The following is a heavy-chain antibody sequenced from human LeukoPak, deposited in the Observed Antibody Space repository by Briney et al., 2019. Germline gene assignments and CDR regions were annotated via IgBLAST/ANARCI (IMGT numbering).Heavy chain of an antibody. CDR3: AKDLFDIVVVVAATSYFDY. D-gene: IGHD2-15*01. J-gene: IGHJ4*02. Sequence: GGSLRLSYADSEFTFSSYGMSWVRQAPGKGLEWMSAISGSGGSTYYADSVKGRFTISRDNSKNTLYLQMNSLRAEDTAVYYCAKDLFDIVVVVAATSYFDYWGQGTLVTVSS. V-gene: IGHV3-23*01. CDR1: EFTFSSYG. CDR2: ISGSGGST.